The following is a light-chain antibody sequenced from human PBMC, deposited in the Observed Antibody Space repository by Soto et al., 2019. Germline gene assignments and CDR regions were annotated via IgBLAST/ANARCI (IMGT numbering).Light chain of an antibody. Sequence: AIHLTQPPSSLSASVGDRVTITCRASQDIRGALAWYQQKPGQAPKFLIFDVSTSQSGVPSRFSGSGSGTEFNLTISSLQPEDFGTYYCQQFNTYPVTFGQGTRREIK. CDR1: QDIRGA. V-gene: IGKV1-13*02. CDR3: QQFNTYPVT. CDR2: DVS. J-gene: IGKJ5*01.